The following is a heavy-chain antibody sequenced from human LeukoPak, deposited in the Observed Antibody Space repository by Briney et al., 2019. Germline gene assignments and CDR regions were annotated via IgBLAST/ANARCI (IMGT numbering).Heavy chain of an antibody. Sequence: GGSLRLSCAASGFALSSHWMTWVRQVPGRGPEWVANVNRDGSETYYLDSVKGRFTISRDNSKNTLYLQMNSLRAEDTAVYYCAKSRESNRYYYYGMDVWGQGTTVTVSS. CDR2: VNRDGSET. D-gene: IGHD3-10*01. CDR1: GFALSSHW. CDR3: AKSRESNRYYYYGMDV. J-gene: IGHJ6*02. V-gene: IGHV3-7*03.